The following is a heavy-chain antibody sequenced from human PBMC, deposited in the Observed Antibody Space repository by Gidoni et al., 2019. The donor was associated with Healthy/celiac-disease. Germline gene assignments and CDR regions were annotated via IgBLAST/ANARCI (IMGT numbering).Heavy chain of an antibody. CDR2: IKQDGSEK. D-gene: IGHD3-3*01. CDR3: ARDGALRFLEWLLSAIDY. CDR1: GFTFSSYW. Sequence: EVQLVESGGGLVQPGGSLSLSCAASGFTFSSYWMSWVRQAPGKGLEWVANIKQDGSEKYYVDSVKGRFTISRDNAKNSLYLQMNSLRAEDTAVYYCARDGALRFLEWLLSAIDYWGQGTLVTVSS. V-gene: IGHV3-7*01. J-gene: IGHJ4*02.